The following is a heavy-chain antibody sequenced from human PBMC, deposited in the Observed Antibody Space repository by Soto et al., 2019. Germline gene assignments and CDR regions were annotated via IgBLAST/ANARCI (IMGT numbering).Heavy chain of an antibody. Sequence: QVQLQESGPGLVKPSQTLSLTCTVSGGSISSGDYYWSWIRQPPGKGLEWIGYIYYSGSTYYNPSLKSRVTISVDTSKNQFSLKLSSVTAADTAVYYCARASSDYYDSSAYDAFDIWGQGTMVTVSS. D-gene: IGHD3-22*01. CDR1: GGSISSGDYY. CDR3: ARASSDYYDSSAYDAFDI. V-gene: IGHV4-30-4*01. CDR2: IYYSGST. J-gene: IGHJ3*02.